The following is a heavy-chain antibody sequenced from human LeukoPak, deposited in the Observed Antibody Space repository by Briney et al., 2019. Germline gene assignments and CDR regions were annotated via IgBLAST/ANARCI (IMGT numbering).Heavy chain of an antibody. CDR2: IYYSGST. CDR3: ARGPTRDGFDY. V-gene: IGHV4-59*01. J-gene: IGHJ4*02. Sequence: PSETLSLTCIVSGGSISSYYWSWIRQPPGKGLEWIGYIYYSGSTNYNPSLKSRVTISVDTSKNQFSLKLSSVTAADTAVYYCARGPTRDGFDYWGQGTLVTVSS. CDR1: GGSISSYY. D-gene: IGHD5-24*01.